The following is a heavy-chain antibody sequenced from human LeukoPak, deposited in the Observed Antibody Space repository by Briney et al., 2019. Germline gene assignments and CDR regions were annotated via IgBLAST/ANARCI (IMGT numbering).Heavy chain of an antibody. CDR2: VDLLGRT. CDR3: AREGGPYRPLDY. J-gene: IGHJ4*02. CDR1: GGSLSNTNW. Sequence: SETLSLTCGVSGGSLSNTNWWTWVRQPPGKGLEWIGEVDLLGRTNYNPSLKSRVAISVDKSENHISLWLTSVTAADTAVYSCAREGGPYRPLDYSGQGTLVTVSS. V-gene: IGHV4-4*02.